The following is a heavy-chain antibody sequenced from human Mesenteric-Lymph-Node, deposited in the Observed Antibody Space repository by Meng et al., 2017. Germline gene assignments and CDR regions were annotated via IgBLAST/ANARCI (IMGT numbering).Heavy chain of an antibody. J-gene: IGHJ3*02. CDR1: GYTFTSYA. Sequence: ASVKVSCKASGYTFTSYAMHWVRQAPGQRLEWMGWINAGNGNTKYSQKFQGRVTITRDTSASTAYMELSSLKSEDTAVYYCTWELLGDAFDIWGQGTMVTVSS. D-gene: IGHD1-26*01. CDR2: INAGNGNT. V-gene: IGHV1-3*01. CDR3: TWELLGDAFDI.